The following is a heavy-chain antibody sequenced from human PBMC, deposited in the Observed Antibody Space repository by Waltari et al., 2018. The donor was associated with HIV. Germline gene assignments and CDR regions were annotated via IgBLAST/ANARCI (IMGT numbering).Heavy chain of an antibody. CDR1: GDSFTSYW. CDR3: ARHLQYSSGWQNWFDP. J-gene: IGHJ5*02. CDR2: IYPGDSDT. D-gene: IGHD6-19*01. V-gene: IGHV5-51*01. Sequence: EVQLVQSGAEVKKPGESLKISCKGSGDSFTSYWIGWVRQMPGKGLEWMGIIYPGDSDTRYSPSFQGQVTISADKSISTAYLQWSSLKASDTAMYYCARHLQYSSGWQNWFDPWGQGTLVTVSS.